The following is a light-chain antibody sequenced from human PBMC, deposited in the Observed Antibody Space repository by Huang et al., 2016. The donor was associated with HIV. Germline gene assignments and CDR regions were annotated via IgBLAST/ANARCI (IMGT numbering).Light chain of an antibody. V-gene: IGKV2-28*01. CDR1: QSLRHRNGRNY. CDR2: LGS. CDR3: MEALQTPYT. Sequence: DVVMTQSPLSLPVPPGEPASLSCRSSQSLRHRNGRNYLDGYLQKPGQSPQCLIHLGSSRASGVPDRFSVGGSGTDFSLNISRVEAEDAGIYYCMEALQTPYTLGQGTKLEIK. J-gene: IGKJ2*01.